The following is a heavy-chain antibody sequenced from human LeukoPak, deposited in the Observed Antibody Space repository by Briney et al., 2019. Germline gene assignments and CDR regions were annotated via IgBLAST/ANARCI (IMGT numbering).Heavy chain of an antibody. V-gene: IGHV3-23*01. CDR3: AKDLAWGLDY. J-gene: IGHJ4*02. Sequence: PGGSLRLSCAASGFTFSSYAMSWVRQAPGKGLEWVSGISGSGDNTYYADSVKGRFTISRDNSKNTLYLQMNNLRAEDTAVYYCAKDLAWGLDYWGQGTPVTVSS. CDR1: GFTFSSYA. CDR2: ISGSGDNT. D-gene: IGHD7-27*01.